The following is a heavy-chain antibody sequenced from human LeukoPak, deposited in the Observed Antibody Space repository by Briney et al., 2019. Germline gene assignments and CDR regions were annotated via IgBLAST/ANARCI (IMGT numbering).Heavy chain of an antibody. CDR1: GFFFNSYW. CDR3: ARGRDVDA. V-gene: IGHV3-7*03. D-gene: IGHD2-21*01. Sequence: GGSLRLSCVTSGFFFNSYWMSWVRQAPGKGLEWVANEDQDGSEIYYVDSVKGRFIMSRDNTKNSFYLQMSSLRVEDTAVYYCARGRDVDAWGQGTLVTVSS. CDR2: EDQDGSEI. J-gene: IGHJ4*02.